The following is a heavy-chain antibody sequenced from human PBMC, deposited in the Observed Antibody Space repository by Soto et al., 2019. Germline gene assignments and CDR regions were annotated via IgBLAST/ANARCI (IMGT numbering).Heavy chain of an antibody. V-gene: IGHV3-30-3*01. CDR1: GFTFSNYA. Sequence: QVQLVESGGGVVQPGRSLRLSCAASGFTFSNYAMHWVRQAPGKGLEWVAVISYDGSNKYYADSVKGRFTISRDNSKNPVYLQMNSLRAEDTAMYYCARPDLEGRSYPDYWGQGTLVTVSS. J-gene: IGHJ4*02. CDR3: ARPDLEGRSYPDY. CDR2: ISYDGSNK. D-gene: IGHD1-26*01.